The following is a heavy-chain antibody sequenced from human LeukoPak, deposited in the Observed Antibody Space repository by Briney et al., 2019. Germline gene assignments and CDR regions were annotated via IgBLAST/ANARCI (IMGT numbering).Heavy chain of an antibody. CDR1: GYTFTGYY. CDR2: IDPNNGGT. CDR3: SSGGETSGWEWFDP. Sequence: ASVKVSCKASGYTFTGYYTHWVRQAPGQGLEWMGWIDPNNGGTSYAREFQGRVTMTRDTSISTAYMELNSLRFDGTAVYYCSSGGETSGWEWFDPWGQGTLVTVSS. V-gene: IGHV1-2*02. D-gene: IGHD6-19*01. J-gene: IGHJ5*02.